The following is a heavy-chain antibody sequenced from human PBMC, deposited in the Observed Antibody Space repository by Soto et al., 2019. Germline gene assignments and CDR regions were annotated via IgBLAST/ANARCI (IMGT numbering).Heavy chain of an antibody. CDR2: VFHIGMT. D-gene: IGHD1-1*01. V-gene: IGHV4-4*02. Sequence: QMHLQESGPRLVKPSGTLSLTCSVSGGSIRSAIWWSWVRQSPGKGLEWIGEVFHIGMTNYNPSLKSRVTMSVDKSSNQFSLKLTSVTAADTAVYYCASSPYNWNLWMIYWGRGTLVTVSS. CDR3: ASSPYNWNLWMIY. J-gene: IGHJ4*02. CDR1: GGSIRSAIW.